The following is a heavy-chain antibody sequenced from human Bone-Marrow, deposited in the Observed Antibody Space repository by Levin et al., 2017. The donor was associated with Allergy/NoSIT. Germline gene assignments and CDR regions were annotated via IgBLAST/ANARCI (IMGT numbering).Heavy chain of an antibody. CDR3: VRGEGDYVGDTFAL. CDR1: GFSFSIFA. D-gene: IGHD4-17*01. Sequence: SGGSLRLSCAASGFSFSIFAMHWVRQAPGKGLEWVAVIWFDGGEKSYADSMKGRITISRDNSKNTLYLQMKSLRVEDTAVYYCVRGEGDYVGDTFALWGQGTMVTVSS. CDR2: IWFDGGEK. V-gene: IGHV3-33*01. J-gene: IGHJ3*01.